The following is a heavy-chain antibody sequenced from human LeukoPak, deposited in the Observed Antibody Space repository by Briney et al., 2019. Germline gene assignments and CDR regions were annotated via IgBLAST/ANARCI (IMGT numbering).Heavy chain of an antibody. CDR3: ARPRMRRSIAVAGWPPGGYYYYMDV. CDR1: GYTFTSYY. Sequence: ASVKVSCKASGYTFTSYYMHWVRQAPGQGLEWMGIINPSGGSTSYAQKFQGRVTMTRDMSTSTVYVELSSLRSEDTAVYYCARPRMRRSIAVAGWPPGGYYYYMDVWGKGTTVTVSS. V-gene: IGHV1-46*01. CDR2: INPSGGST. J-gene: IGHJ6*03. D-gene: IGHD6-19*01.